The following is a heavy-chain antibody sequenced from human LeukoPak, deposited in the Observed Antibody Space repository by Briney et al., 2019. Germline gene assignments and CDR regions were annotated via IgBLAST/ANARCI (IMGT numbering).Heavy chain of an antibody. CDR2: IYYSGRT. CDR1: GGSISRGDNY. V-gene: IGHV4-31*03. CDR3: ARDRSGSSSLNAFDI. D-gene: IGHD3-10*01. Sequence: ASETLSLTCTVSGGSISRGDNYWSWIRQYPGEGLECIGYIYYSGRTYYNPSLKSRVTISIDTSRSQFSLRLSSVTAADTAVYYCARDRSGSSSLNAFDIWGQGTMVTVSS. J-gene: IGHJ3*02.